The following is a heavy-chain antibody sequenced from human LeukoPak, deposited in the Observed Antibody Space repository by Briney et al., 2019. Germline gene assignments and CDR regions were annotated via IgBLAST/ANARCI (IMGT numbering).Heavy chain of an antibody. CDR1: GFTFSSYS. D-gene: IGHD4/OR15-4a*01. Sequence: GGSLRLSCAASGFTFSSYSMNWVRQAPGKGLEWVSYISSSSSTIYYADSVKGRFTVSRDNAKNSLYLQMNSLRAEDTAVYYCARVADYARAFDIWGQGTMVTVSS. CDR3: ARVADYARAFDI. CDR2: ISSSSSTI. V-gene: IGHV3-48*01. J-gene: IGHJ3*02.